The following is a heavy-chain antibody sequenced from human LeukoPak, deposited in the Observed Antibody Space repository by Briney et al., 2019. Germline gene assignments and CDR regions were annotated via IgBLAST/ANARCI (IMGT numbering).Heavy chain of an antibody. CDR1: GYTFTGNY. CDR3: ARAYDILTGYYVS. D-gene: IGHD3-9*01. CDR2: INPNSGGT. V-gene: IGHV1-2*02. Sequence: ASVKVSCKASGYTFTGNYMHWVRQAPGQGLEWMGWINPNSGGTNYAQKFQGRVTMTRDTSISTAYMELSRLRSDDTAVYYCARAYDILTGYYVSWGQGTLVTVSS. J-gene: IGHJ4*02.